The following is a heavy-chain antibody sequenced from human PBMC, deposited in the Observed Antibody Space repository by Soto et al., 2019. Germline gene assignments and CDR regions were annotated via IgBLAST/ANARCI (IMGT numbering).Heavy chain of an antibody. CDR1: GYTLTELS. CDR3: ATETYTFDSSAYGNLDI. CDR2: FDPEDGET. D-gene: IGHD3-22*01. V-gene: IGHV1-24*01. J-gene: IGHJ3*02. Sequence: GASVKVSCKVSGYTLTELSMHWARQAPGKGLEWMGSFDPEDGETVYAQKFQGRVTMTEDTSTDTAYMELSSLRSEDTAVYYCATETYTFDSSAYGNLDIWGQGTMVTVSS.